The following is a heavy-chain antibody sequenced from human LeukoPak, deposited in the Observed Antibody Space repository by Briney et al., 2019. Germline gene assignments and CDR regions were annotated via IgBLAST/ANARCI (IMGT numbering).Heavy chain of an antibody. CDR3: ARRGSAAEGPMGDYYHYYMDV. D-gene: IGHD6-13*01. V-gene: IGHV1-46*04. Sequence: GGSLRLSCTASGYTFTSYYMHWVRQAPGQGLEWMSIINPSGGSTSYAHSVQGRFTITRDTSTNSLYMEMSSLRAEDTAVYYCARRGSAAEGPMGDYYHYYMDVWGKGTTVTVSS. J-gene: IGHJ6*03. CDR1: GYTFTSYY. CDR2: INPSGGST.